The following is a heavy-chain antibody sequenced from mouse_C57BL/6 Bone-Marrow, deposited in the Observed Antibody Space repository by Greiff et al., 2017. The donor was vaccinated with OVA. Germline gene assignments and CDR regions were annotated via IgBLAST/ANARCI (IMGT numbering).Heavy chain of an antibody. D-gene: IGHD2-4*01. CDR1: GYTFTSYW. Sequence: VQLQQPGAELVKPGASVKMSCKASGYTFTSYWITWVKQRPGQGLEWIGDIYPGSGSTNYNEKFKSKATLTVDTSSRTAYMQLSSLTSEDSAVYYCARERTYDYDWDYYAMDYWGQGTSVTVSS. J-gene: IGHJ4*01. V-gene: IGHV1-55*01. CDR3: ARERTYDYDWDYYAMDY. CDR2: IYPGSGST.